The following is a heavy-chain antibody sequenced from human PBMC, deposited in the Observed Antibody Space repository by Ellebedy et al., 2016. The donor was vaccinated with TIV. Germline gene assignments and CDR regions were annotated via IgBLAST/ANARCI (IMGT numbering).Heavy chain of an antibody. CDR1: GYTFTSYG. V-gene: IGHV1-18*01. D-gene: IGHD2-2*01. J-gene: IGHJ4*02. Sequence: ASVKVSCXASGYTFTSYGISWVRQAPGQGLEWMGWISAYNGNTNYAHKLQGRVTMTTDTSTSTAYMELRSLRSDDTAVYYCARGGCSSTSCYRFDYWGQGTLVTVSS. CDR2: ISAYNGNT. CDR3: ARGGCSSTSCYRFDY.